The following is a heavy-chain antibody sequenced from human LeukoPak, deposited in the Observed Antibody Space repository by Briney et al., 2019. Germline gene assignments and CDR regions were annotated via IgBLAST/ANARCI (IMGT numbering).Heavy chain of an antibody. J-gene: IGHJ2*01. CDR3: ARNHDSSGYRSYWYFDL. V-gene: IGHV4-59*01. D-gene: IGHD3-22*01. CDR2: IYGSGST. Sequence: SETLSLTCTVSGGSIRRYFWNWIRQPPGKGLEWIGYIYGSGSTTYNPSLKSRVTISVDTSKSQFSLKLRSVTAADTAVYYCARNHDSSGYRSYWYFDLWGRGTLVTVSS. CDR1: GGSIRRYF.